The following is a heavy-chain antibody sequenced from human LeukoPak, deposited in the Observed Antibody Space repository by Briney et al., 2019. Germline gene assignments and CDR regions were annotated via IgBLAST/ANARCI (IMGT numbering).Heavy chain of an antibody. D-gene: IGHD3-3*01. Sequence: SETLSLTCTVSGGSISSGDYYWSWIRQLPGKGLEWIGYIYYSGSSNYNPSLKSRVTISVDTSKNQFSLKLSSVTAADTAMYYCARDLARGRSGLDYWGQGTLVTVSS. CDR1: GGSISSGDYY. V-gene: IGHV4-61*08. J-gene: IGHJ4*02. CDR3: ARDLARGRSGLDY. CDR2: IYYSGSS.